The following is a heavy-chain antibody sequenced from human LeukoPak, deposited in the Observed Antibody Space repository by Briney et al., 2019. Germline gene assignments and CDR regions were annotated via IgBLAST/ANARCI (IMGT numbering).Heavy chain of an antibody. CDR3: TTRIFGYDSSGYYWQAFDI. CDR1: GFTVSSNY. V-gene: IGHV3-15*01. Sequence: GGSLRLSCAASGFTVSSNYMNWVRQAPGKGLEWVGRIKSKTDGGTTDYAAPVKGRFTISRDDSKNTLYLQMNSLKTEDTAVYYCTTRIFGYDSSGYYWQAFDIWGQGTMVTVSS. J-gene: IGHJ3*02. D-gene: IGHD3-22*01. CDR2: IKSKTDGGTT.